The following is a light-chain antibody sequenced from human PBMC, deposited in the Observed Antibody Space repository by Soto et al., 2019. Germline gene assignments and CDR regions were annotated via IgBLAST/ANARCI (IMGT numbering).Light chain of an antibody. J-gene: IGLJ2*01. CDR1: SSNIGSNT. Sequence: QSVLTQPPSASGTPGQRVTISCSGSSSNIGSNTVNWYQHFPGTAPKLLIYSNNQRPSVVPDRFSGSKSGTSASLAISGLQSEDEDDYYCAAWGDSLNGPLFGGGTKLTVL. V-gene: IGLV1-44*01. CDR3: AAWGDSLNGPL. CDR2: SNN.